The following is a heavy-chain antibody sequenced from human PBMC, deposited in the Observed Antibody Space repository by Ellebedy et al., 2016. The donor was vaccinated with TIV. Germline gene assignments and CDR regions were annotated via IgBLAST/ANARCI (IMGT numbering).Heavy chain of an antibody. J-gene: IGHJ4*02. CDR2: INPNNGGT. CDR1: GYTFTGYY. D-gene: IGHD1-7*01. Sequence: ASVKVSCKASGYTFTGYYIHWVRQAPGQGLEWMGWINPNNGGTNYAQKFQGWVTMTRDTSISTAYMELSRLRSDDTAVYYCARVPSWNYPYYFDYWGQGSLVTVSS. CDR3: ARVPSWNYPYYFDY. V-gene: IGHV1-2*04.